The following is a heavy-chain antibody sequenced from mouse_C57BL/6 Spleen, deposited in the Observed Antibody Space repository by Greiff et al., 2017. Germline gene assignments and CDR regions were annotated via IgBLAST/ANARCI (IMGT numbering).Heavy chain of an antibody. J-gene: IGHJ1*03. CDR3: ARGGAYYGYFDV. V-gene: IGHV1-54*01. Sequence: VMLVESGAELVRPGTSVKVSCKASGYAFTNYLIEWVKQRPGQGLEWIGVINPGSGGTNYNEKFKGKATLTADKSSSTAYMQLSSLTSEDSAVYFCARGGAYYGYFDVWGTGTTVTVSS. CDR2: INPGSGGT. CDR1: GYAFTNYL. D-gene: IGHD2-10*01.